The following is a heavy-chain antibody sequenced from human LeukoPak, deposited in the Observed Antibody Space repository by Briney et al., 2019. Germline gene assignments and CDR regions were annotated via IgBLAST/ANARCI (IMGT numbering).Heavy chain of an antibody. CDR2: IIPIFGTA. J-gene: IGHJ4*02. CDR1: GGTFSSYA. V-gene: IGHV1-69*01. CDR3: ARGPYYYDSSGYYYLDY. Sequence: ASVKVSYKASGGTFSSYAISWVRQAPGQGLEWMGGIIPIFGTANYAQKFQGRVTITADESTSTAYMELSSLRSEDTAVYYCARGPYYYDSSGYYYLDYWGQGTLVTVSS. D-gene: IGHD3-22*01.